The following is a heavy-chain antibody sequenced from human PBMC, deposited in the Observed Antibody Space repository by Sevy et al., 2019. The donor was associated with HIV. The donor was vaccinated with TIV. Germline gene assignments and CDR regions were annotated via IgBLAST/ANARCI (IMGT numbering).Heavy chain of an antibody. CDR3: AAGTGTSDFDY. CDR2: IKSKTDAATR. CDR1: GFTFSEAW. D-gene: IGHD1-7*01. J-gene: IGHJ4*02. V-gene: IGHV3-15*01. Sequence: GGSLRLSCAASGFTFSEAWMSWVRQAPGKGLEWVGRIKSKTDAATRDFAAPVRGRFSISRTDSANTVYLVMNNLKPEDTGVYYCAAGTGTSDFDYWGQGTLVTVSS.